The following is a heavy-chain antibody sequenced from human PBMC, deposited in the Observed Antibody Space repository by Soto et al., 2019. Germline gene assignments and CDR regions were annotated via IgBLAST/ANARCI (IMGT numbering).Heavy chain of an antibody. D-gene: IGHD1-26*01. J-gene: IGHJ1*01. Sequence: SETLSLTCTVSGDSISTEGYYWSWIRQHPGKGLEWIGYIYYSGLTSYNPSLKSRVTISRATSKNQFYLKLSSVTAADTAVYYCARSRSYYVEDFQKWGQGTLVTVSS. CDR3: ARSRSYYVEDFQK. CDR2: IYYSGLT. V-gene: IGHV4-31*03. CDR1: GDSISTEGYY.